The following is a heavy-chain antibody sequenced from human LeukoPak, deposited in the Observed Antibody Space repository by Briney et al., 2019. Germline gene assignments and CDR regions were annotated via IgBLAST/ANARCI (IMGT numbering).Heavy chain of an antibody. CDR1: GRSISSGGYY. CDR3: AREKSDSSSSAGYYYYYYMDV. V-gene: IGHV4-31*03. J-gene: IGHJ6*03. CDR2: IYYSGST. Sequence: SQTLSLTCTVSGRSISSGGYYWSWIRQHPGKGLEWIGYIYYSGSTYYNPSLKSRVTISVDTSKNQFSLKLSSVTAADTAVYYCAREKSDSSSSAGYYYYYYMDVWGKGTTVTVSS. D-gene: IGHD6-6*01.